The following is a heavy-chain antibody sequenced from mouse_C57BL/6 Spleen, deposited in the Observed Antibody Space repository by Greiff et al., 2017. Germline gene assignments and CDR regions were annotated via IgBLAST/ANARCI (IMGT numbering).Heavy chain of an antibody. CDR1: GYSITSGYD. CDR2: ISYSGST. J-gene: IGHJ2*01. D-gene: IGHD3-3*01. CDR3: AREGWDYFDY. V-gene: IGHV3-1*01. Sequence: EVHLVESGPGMVKPSQSLSLTCTVTGYSITSGYDWHWIRHFPGNKLEWMGYISYSGSTNYNPSLKSRISITHDTSKNHFFLKLNSVTTEDTATYYCAREGWDYFDYWGQGTTLTVSS.